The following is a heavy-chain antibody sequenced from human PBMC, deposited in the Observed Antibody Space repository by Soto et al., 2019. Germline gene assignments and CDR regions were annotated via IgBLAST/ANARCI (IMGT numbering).Heavy chain of an antibody. J-gene: IGHJ3*02. D-gene: IGHD1-1*01. CDR2: INAGNGNT. CDR3: ARVNWNDLGGAFDI. CDR1: GYTFTSYA. Sequence: QVQLVQSGAEVKKPGASVKVSCKASGYTFTSYAMHWVRQAPGQRLEWMGWINAGNGNTKYSQKFQGRVTITRDTTASTAYMELGRLRSGDTAVYYWARVNWNDLGGAFDIWGQGTMVTVSS. V-gene: IGHV1-3*01.